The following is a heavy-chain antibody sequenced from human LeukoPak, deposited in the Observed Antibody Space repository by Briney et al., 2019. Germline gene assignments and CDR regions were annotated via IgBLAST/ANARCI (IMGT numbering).Heavy chain of an antibody. J-gene: IGHJ4*02. CDR2: ISSSGGST. CDR3: ARDRGYSCGY. D-gene: IGHD5-18*01. V-gene: IGHV3-23*01. Sequence: GGSLRLSCAAPGFTFSNYAMSWVRQAPGKGLEWVSGISSSGGSTYYADSVKGRFTVSRDNSKSTLSLQMNSLRAEDTAVFYCARDRGYSCGYWGQGTLVTVSS. CDR1: GFTFSNYA.